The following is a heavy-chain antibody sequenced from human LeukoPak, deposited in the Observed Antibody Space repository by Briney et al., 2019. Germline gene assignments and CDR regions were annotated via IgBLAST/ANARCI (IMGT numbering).Heavy chain of an antibody. V-gene: IGHV3-74*01. CDR3: ARDARDIAAASDGFRGGYYMDA. D-gene: IGHD6-13*01. Sequence: GGSLRLSCAASGFTFSSYSMHWVRQAPGKGLVWVSRINSDGSSTSYADSVKGRFTISRDNAKNTLYLQMNSLRAADTAVYYCARDARDIAAASDGFRGGYYMDAWGKGTTVTISS. J-gene: IGHJ6*03. CDR2: INSDGSST. CDR1: GFTFSSYS.